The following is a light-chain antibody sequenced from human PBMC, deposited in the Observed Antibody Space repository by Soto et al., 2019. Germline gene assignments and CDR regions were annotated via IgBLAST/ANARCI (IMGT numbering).Light chain of an antibody. V-gene: IGKV3-11*01. CDR1: QHIWGY. J-gene: IGKJ1*01. Sequence: EIALTQSPATLSLSPGESATLSCRASQHIWGYLAWYQQKPGQAPRLLVYDASKRATGIPARFSGSGSGTDFILTISSLEPGDFAVYYCHQRSRWPWTFGQGTKVDIK. CDR3: HQRSRWPWT. CDR2: DAS.